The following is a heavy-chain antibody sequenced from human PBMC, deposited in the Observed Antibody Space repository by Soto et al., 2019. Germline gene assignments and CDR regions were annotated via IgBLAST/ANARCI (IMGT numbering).Heavy chain of an antibody. CDR2: IYYSGST. Sequence: TQPRTCTVSGGYNSSYYWSSFRQQPGKGLEWIGYIYYSGSTNYNPSLKSRVTISVGTSKNQFSLKASDTAMYYCATLGRRDSSGWYGVPRGAIPRDFDYWGQGTLVTVSS. CDR1: GGYNSSYY. V-gene: IGHV4-59*12. J-gene: IGHJ4*02. CDR3: ATLGRRDSSGWYGVPRGAIPRDFDY. D-gene: IGHD6-19*01.